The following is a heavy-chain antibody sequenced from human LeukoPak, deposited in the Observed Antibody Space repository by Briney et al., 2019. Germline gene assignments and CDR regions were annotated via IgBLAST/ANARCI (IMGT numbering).Heavy chain of an antibody. CDR2: ISAYNGNT. Sequence: ASVKVSCKASGYTFTSYGISWVRQAPGQGLEWMGWISAYNGNTNYAQKLQGRVTMTTDTSTSTAYMELRSLRSGDTAVYYCARDANSSGWQLDAFDIWGQGTMVTVSS. CDR3: ARDANSSGWQLDAFDI. CDR1: GYTFTSYG. D-gene: IGHD6-19*01. V-gene: IGHV1-18*01. J-gene: IGHJ3*02.